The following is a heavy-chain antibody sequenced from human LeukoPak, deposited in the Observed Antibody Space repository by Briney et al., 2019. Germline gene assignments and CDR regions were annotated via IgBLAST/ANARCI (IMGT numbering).Heavy chain of an antibody. CDR1: GYTFTGYY. CDR3: ARALIWCGGDCYRVMGY. CDR2: INPNSGGT. J-gene: IGHJ4*02. D-gene: IGHD2-21*02. V-gene: IGHV1-2*02. Sequence: GASVKVSCKASGYTFTGYYMHWVRQAPGQGLEWMGWINPNSGGTNYAQKFQGRVTMTRDTSISTAYMELSRLRSDDTAVYYCARALIWCGGDCYRVMGYWGQGTLVTVSS.